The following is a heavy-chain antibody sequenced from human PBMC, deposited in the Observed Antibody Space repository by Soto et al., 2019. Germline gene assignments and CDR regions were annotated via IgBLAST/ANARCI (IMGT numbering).Heavy chain of an antibody. D-gene: IGHD3-16*01. Sequence: QLQLQESGPGLVKPSETLSLTFIVSGGSLSSSGYYWACIRQPPGKGLEGIGTIYYNENTYYNPSVKCQVACSLHQSRNELSLKLSSVSATDSAVYKGGRLNLTYYLLAINYWGQGTRATVSS. CDR2: IYYNENT. V-gene: IGHV4-39*01. CDR3: GRLNLTYYLLAINY. J-gene: IGHJ4*02. CDR1: GGSLSSSGYY.